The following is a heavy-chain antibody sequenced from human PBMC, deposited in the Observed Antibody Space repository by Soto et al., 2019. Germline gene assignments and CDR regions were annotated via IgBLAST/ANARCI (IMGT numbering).Heavy chain of an antibody. CDR3: ARNDYSGLDY. V-gene: IGHV1-46*01. J-gene: IGHJ4*01. CDR2: INPSGGST. CDR1: GYTFTSYC. Sequence: SVEVSCKASGYTFTSYCMHWVRQAPGQGLEWMGMINPSGGSTSYAQKFQGRATMTRDTSRSTGYMELSRLRSDDTAVDACARNDYSGLDYWG. D-gene: IGHD2-15*01.